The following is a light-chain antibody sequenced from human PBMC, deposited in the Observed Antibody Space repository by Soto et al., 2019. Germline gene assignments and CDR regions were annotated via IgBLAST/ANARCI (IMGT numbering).Light chain of an antibody. CDR1: QGIAPY. CDR3: QKYNSAPLP. V-gene: IGKV1-27*01. CDR2: ATS. J-gene: IGKJ4*01. Sequence: DVQMTQSPSSLSAFVGDRVTITCRASQGIAPYLAWFQQKPEKVPKLLIYATSTLQSGVPSRFSGSGSGTDFTLTNNSLQPEDVGTYYCQKYNSAPLPFGGGTKVEIK.